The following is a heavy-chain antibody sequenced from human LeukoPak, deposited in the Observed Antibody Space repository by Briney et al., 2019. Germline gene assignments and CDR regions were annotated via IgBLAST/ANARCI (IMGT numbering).Heavy chain of an antibody. D-gene: IGHD5-12*01. CDR2: IYYSGST. J-gene: IGHJ4*02. Sequence: SETLSLTCTVSGGSISSYYWSWIRQPPGKGLEWIGYIYYSGSTNYNTSLNSRVTISVDTSKNQCSLKLGSVTAADTAVYYCARSLRTDYFDYWGQGTLVTVSS. CDR1: GGSISSYY. CDR3: ARSLRTDYFDY. V-gene: IGHV4-59*01.